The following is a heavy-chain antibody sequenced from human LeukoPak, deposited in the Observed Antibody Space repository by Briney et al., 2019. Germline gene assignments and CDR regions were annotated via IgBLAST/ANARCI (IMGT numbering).Heavy chain of an antibody. CDR3: ARAPFYYGSGSGWFDP. Sequence: SETLSLTCTVSGGSISNYYWSWIRQPPGKGLEWIAYFHNSGSPNYNPSLKSRVTISVDTSKNQLSLKLISVTAADTAVYYCARAPFYYGSGSGWFDPWGQGTLVIVSS. J-gene: IGHJ5*02. V-gene: IGHV4-59*12. CDR1: GGSISNYY. D-gene: IGHD3-10*01. CDR2: FHNSGSP.